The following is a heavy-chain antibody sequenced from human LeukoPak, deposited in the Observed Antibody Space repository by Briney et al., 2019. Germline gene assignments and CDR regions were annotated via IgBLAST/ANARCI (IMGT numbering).Heavy chain of an antibody. Sequence: SETLSLTCTVSGGSISSSSYYWSWIRQPAGKGLEWIGRIYTSGSTNYNPSLKSRVTISVGTSKNQFSLKLSSVTAADTAVYYCAREDRFSAVTRVYFDYWGQGTLVTVSS. CDR2: IYTSGST. D-gene: IGHD4-17*01. J-gene: IGHJ4*02. CDR3: AREDRFSAVTRVYFDY. CDR1: GGSISSSSYY. V-gene: IGHV4-61*02.